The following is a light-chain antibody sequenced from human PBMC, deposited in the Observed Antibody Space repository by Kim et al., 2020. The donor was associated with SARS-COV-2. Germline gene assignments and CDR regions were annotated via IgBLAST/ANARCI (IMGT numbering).Light chain of an antibody. CDR1: TSNIGNNA. V-gene: IGLV1-36*01. CDR2: YDH. Sequence: SVLTQPPSVSAAPRQRVTLSCSGGTSNIGNNAVNWYQQLPGKAPKLLIYYDHLLPSGVSDRFSGSKSGTSASLAISGLQSDDEGDYYCAAWDDSLNGPVFGGGTQLTVL. J-gene: IGLJ3*02. CDR3: AAWDDSLNGPV.